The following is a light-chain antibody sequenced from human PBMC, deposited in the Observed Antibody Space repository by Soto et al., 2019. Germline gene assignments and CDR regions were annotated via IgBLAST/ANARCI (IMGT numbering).Light chain of an antibody. V-gene: IGLV1-51*01. CDR2: DNN. CDR1: SSNIENNY. Sequence: QSVLTQPPSVSAAPGQKVSISCSGSSSNIENNYVSWYQQLPGTAPKLLIYDNNKRPSGIPDRFSGSKSGTSATLGITGLQTGDEADYYCGTWDITLSGVVFGGGTKVTVL. J-gene: IGLJ3*02. CDR3: GTWDITLSGVV.